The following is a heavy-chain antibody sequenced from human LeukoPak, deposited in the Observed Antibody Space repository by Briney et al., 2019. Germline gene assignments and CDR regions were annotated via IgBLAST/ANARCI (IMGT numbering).Heavy chain of an antibody. CDR3: ATFMVRAPSFDY. J-gene: IGHJ4*02. V-gene: IGHV4-34*01. D-gene: IGHD3-10*01. CDR2: INHSGGT. Sequence: PSETLSLTCAVYGGSISDHYWSWIRQPPGKGLEWIGEINHSGGTNYNPSLKSPVTISVDTSKNQFSLKLNSVTAADTAVYYCATFMVRAPSFDYWGQGTLVTVSS. CDR1: GGSISDHY.